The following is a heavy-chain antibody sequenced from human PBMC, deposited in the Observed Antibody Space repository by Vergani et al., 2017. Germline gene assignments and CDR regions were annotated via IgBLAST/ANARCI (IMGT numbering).Heavy chain of an antibody. CDR2: IYYSGSP. CDR1: GGSISSGGYY. CDR3: ARDSDYYGSGKAYDY. Sequence: QVQLQESGPGLVKPSQTLSLTCTVSGGSISSGGYYWSWIRQHPGKGLEWIGYIYYSGSPNYNSSLKSRVTMSVDTSKNQISLKLSAVTAADTAVYYCARDSDYYGSGKAYDYWGQGALVTVSS. J-gene: IGHJ4*02. V-gene: IGHV4-31*03. D-gene: IGHD3-10*01.